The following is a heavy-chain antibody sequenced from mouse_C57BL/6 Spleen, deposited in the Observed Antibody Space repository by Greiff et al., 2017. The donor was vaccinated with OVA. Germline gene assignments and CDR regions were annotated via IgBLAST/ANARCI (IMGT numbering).Heavy chain of an antibody. CDR1: GYAFSSYW. CDR2: IYPGDGDT. J-gene: IGHJ2*01. Sequence: QVQLQQSGAELVKPGASVKISCKASGYAFSSYWMNWVKQRPGKGLEWIGQIYPGDGDTNYNGKFKGKATLTADKSSSTAYMQLSSLTSEDSAVYFCARDGSITGYFDYWGQGTTLTVSS. CDR3: ARDGSITGYFDY. V-gene: IGHV1-80*01. D-gene: IGHD1-1*01.